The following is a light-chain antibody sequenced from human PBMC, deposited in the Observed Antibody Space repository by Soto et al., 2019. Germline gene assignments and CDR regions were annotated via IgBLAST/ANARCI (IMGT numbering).Light chain of an antibody. CDR2: DAY. CDR3: QQRHMWPIT. V-gene: IGKV3D-11*01. Sequence: EIVMTQSPATLSVSPGERATLSCRASQGIKDYVAWFQQKPGQAPRLLIYDAYNRATGIPPRFSGSGSGTDFTLTISSLEPEDSAVYYCQQRHMWPITFGQGTRLEIK. CDR1: QGIKDY. J-gene: IGKJ5*01.